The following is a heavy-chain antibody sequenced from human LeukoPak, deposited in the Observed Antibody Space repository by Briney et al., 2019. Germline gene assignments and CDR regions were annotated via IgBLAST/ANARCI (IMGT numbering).Heavy chain of an antibody. CDR3: AELGITMIGGV. J-gene: IGHJ6*04. V-gene: IGHV3-23*01. CDR2: ISGSGGST. D-gene: IGHD3-10*02. CDR1: GFTFTNTW. Sequence: GGSLRLSCVASGFTFTNTWMSWVRQAPGKGLEWVSAISGSGGSTYYADSVKGRFTISRDNAKNSLYLQMNSLRAEDTAVYYCAELGITMIGGVWGKGTTVTISS.